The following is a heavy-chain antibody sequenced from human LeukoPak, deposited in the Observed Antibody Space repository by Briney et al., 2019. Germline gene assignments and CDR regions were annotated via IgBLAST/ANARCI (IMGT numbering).Heavy chain of an antibody. D-gene: IGHD2-2*01. J-gene: IGHJ4*02. V-gene: IGHV4-59*01. CDR1: GGSISSYY. CDR2: IYYSGST. Sequence: SETLSLTCTVSGGSISSYYWSWIRQPPGKGLEWIGYIYYSGSTNHNPSLKSRVTISVDTSKNQFSLKLSSVTAADTAVYYCARGYAQFDYWGQGTLVTVSS. CDR3: ARGYAQFDY.